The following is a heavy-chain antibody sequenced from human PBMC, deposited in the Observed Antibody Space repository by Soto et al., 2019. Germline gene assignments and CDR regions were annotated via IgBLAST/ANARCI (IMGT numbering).Heavy chain of an antibody. D-gene: IGHD3-3*01. CDR1: EFTFSSYG. V-gene: IGHV3-30*18. J-gene: IGHJ4*02. CDR3: AKDLLENDFWEGPFDY. Sequence: QVQLVESGGGVVQPGRSLRLSCAASEFTFSSYGMHWVRQAPGKGLEWVAGISYDGSNKYYADSVKGRFTISRDNPKNTLYLQMNSLRAEDTAVYYCAKDLLENDFWEGPFDYWGQGTLVTVSS. CDR2: ISYDGSNK.